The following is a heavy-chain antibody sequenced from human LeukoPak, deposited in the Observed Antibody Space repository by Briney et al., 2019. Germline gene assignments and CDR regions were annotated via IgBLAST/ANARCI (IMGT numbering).Heavy chain of an antibody. J-gene: IGHJ4*02. CDR1: GFTFSSYG. CDR2: INWNGDST. D-gene: IGHD6-13*01. V-gene: IGHV3-20*04. CDR3: ARDDCSSSWYYFDY. Sequence: GGSLRLSCAASGFTFSSYGMSWVRQAPGKGLDWVSGINWNGDSTGYADSVKGRFTISRDNTKNSLYLQMNSLRAEDTALYYCARDDCSSSWYYFDYWGQGTLVTVSS.